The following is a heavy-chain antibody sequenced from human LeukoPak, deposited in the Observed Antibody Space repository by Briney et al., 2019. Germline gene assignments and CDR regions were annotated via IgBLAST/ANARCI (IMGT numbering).Heavy chain of an antibody. Sequence: PGGSLRLSCAASGFTFSSYSMNWVRQAPGKGLEWVSSISSSSSYIYYADSVKGRFTISRDNAKNSLYLQMNSLRAEDTAVYYCARETVPLWFGERLVDYWGQGTLVTVSS. CDR2: ISSSSSYI. CDR3: ARETVPLWFGERLVDY. D-gene: IGHD3-10*01. J-gene: IGHJ4*02. V-gene: IGHV3-21*01. CDR1: GFTFSSYS.